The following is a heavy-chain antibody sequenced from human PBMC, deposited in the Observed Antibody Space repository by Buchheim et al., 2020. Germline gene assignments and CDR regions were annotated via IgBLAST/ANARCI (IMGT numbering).Heavy chain of an antibody. D-gene: IGHD1-20*01. CDR2: ISYDGSNK. CDR1: GFIFSSYG. V-gene: IGHV3-30*03. CDR3: ARPPNWNDVVDWLYD. Sequence: QVQLVESGGGVVQPGRSLRLSCAASGFIFSSYGIHWVRQAPGKGLEWVAVISYDGSNKYYADSVKGRFTISRDNSKNTAYLQMQSLRAEDTAVYYCARPPNWNDVVDWLYDWGQGTL. J-gene: IGHJ4*02.